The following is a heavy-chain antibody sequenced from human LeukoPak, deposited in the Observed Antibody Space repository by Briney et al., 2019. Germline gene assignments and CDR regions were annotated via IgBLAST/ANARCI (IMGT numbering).Heavy chain of an antibody. CDR1: GFTFDDYG. CDR2: INWNGGNI. V-gene: IGHV3-20*04. CDR3: ARPENLGAPHVDDAFDI. D-gene: IGHD1-26*01. Sequence: GGSLRLSCAASGFTFDDYGMSWVRQAPGKGLEWVSGINWNGGNIGYADSVKGRFTISRDNAKNSLYLQMNSLRAEDTAVYYCARPENLGAPHVDDAFDIWGQGTMVTVSS. J-gene: IGHJ3*02.